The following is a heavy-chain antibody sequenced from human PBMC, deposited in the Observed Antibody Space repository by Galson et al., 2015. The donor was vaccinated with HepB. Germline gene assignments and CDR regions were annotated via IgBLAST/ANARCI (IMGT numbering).Heavy chain of an antibody. D-gene: IGHD3-10*01. J-gene: IGHJ4*02. CDR1: GFTFSSYS. Sequence: SLRLSCAAPGFTFSSYSMIWVRQAPGKGLEWISYISSSDNTIYYADSVKGRFTISRDNAKKSLFLQMNSLRDEDTAVYYCARSLYSWEFPGALIDYWGQGTLVTVSS. CDR2: ISSSDNTI. V-gene: IGHV3-48*02. CDR3: ARSLYSWEFPGALIDY.